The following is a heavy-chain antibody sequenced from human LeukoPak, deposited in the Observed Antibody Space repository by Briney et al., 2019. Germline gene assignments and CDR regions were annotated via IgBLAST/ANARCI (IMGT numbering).Heavy chain of an antibody. CDR2: TYYRSKWYN. CDR3: ARETGGLDY. CDR1: GDSVSNNIAT. J-gene: IGHJ4*02. V-gene: IGHV6-1*01. D-gene: IGHD1-14*01. Sequence: SQTLSLTCAISGDSVSNNIATWNWIRRSPSRGLEWLGRTYYRSKWYNDYAGSLKSRITINPDTSKNQFSLQLNSVTPEDTAVYYCARETGGLDYWGQGTLVTVSS.